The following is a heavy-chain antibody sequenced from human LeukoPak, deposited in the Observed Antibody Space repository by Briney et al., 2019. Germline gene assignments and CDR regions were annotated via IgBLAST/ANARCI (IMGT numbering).Heavy chain of an antibody. CDR3: AKDLHYSNYFDY. CDR2: ISYDGSNK. J-gene: IGHJ4*02. D-gene: IGHD4-11*01. Sequence: GGSLRLSCAASGFTISSYGMHWVRQAPGKGLEWVAVISYDGSNKYYADSVKGRFTISRDNSKNTLYLQMNSLRAEDTAVYYCAKDLHYSNYFDYWGQGTLVTVSS. V-gene: IGHV3-30*18. CDR1: GFTISSYG.